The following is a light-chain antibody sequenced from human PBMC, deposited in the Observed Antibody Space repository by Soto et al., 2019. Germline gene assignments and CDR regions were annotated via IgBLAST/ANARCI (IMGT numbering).Light chain of an antibody. Sequence: LQMTQSPSTLSASVGDRVTITCRASQSCRNSLAWYQQKAGKAPTLLIYDASTLQSGVPSRFSGTGSGTEFSLTISSLQHEDFATYYCLCYITYPWTFGQGTNVDIK. J-gene: IGKJ1*01. CDR3: LCYITYPWT. V-gene: IGKV1-5*01. CDR2: DAS. CDR1: QSCRNS.